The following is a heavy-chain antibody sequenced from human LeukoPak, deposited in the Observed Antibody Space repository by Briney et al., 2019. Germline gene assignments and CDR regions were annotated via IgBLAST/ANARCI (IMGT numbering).Heavy chain of an antibody. Sequence: GGSLRLSCAASGFTFSSYAMHWVRQAPGKGPEWVAVISYDGSNKYYADSVKGRFTISRDNSKNTLYLQMNSLRAEDTAVYYCATYYDSSGYPILNWGQGTLVTVSS. CDR2: ISYDGSNK. D-gene: IGHD3-22*01. CDR3: ATYYDSSGYPILN. J-gene: IGHJ4*02. CDR1: GFTFSSYA. V-gene: IGHV3-30-3*01.